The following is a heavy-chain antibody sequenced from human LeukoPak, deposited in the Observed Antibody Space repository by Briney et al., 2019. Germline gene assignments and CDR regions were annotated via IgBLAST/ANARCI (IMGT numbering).Heavy chain of an antibody. CDR3: AAENGNFWIGYHYFED. J-gene: IGHJ4*02. D-gene: IGHD3-3*01. Sequence: SETLSLTCTVSGGSLGSSSYYWGWIRQPPGKDLEWIGTIYFDGNSFYNPSLKSRVTISIDMSKNQFSLKLSSVTAADTAIYYCAAENGNFWIGYHYFEDWGQGTLVSVPS. CDR2: IYFDGNS. CDR1: GGSLGSSSYY. V-gene: IGHV4-39*01.